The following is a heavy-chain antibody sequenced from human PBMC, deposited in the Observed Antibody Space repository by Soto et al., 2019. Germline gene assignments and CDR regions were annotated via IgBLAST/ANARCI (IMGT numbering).Heavy chain of an antibody. Sequence: QVQLMQSGTEVKEPGASVNLSCKASGYTFSSFYIHWVRQAPGQGLEWVGIMNPSGDRTNYAQNFQGRGHMTRDTGTSTGDNEVRRLESEDKGVYYCARGRGYSGDDLQEDGFDVWGQGTMVTVS. V-gene: IGHV1-46*01. D-gene: IGHD5-12*01. CDR1: GYTFSSFY. CDR2: MNPSGDRT. J-gene: IGHJ3*01. CDR3: ARGRGYSGDDLQEDGFDV.